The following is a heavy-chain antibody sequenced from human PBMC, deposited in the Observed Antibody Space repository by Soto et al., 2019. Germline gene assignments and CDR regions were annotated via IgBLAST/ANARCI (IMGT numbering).Heavy chain of an antibody. CDR2: IYHSGST. CDR1: GGSISSGGYS. D-gene: IGHD2-2*01. CDR3: ARIIVLVPAAMEGPYNWFDP. Sequence: SETLSLTCAVSGGSISSGGYSWSWIRQPPGKGLEWIGYIYHSGSTYYNPSLKSRVTISVDKSKNQFSLKLSSVTAADTAVYYCARIIVLVPAAMEGPYNWFDPWGQGTLVTVSS. J-gene: IGHJ5*02. V-gene: IGHV4-30-2*02.